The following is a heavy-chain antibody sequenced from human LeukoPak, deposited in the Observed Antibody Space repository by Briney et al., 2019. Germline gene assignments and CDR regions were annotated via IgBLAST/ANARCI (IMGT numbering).Heavy chain of an antibody. J-gene: IGHJ4*02. CDR1: GFTFSSYA. V-gene: IGHV3-21*04. CDR2: ISSSSSYI. D-gene: IGHD6-19*01. Sequence: GGSLRLSCVASGFTFSSYAMSWVRQAPGKGLEWVSSISSSSSYIYYADSVKGRFTISRDNARNSLYLQMNSLRAEDTAVYYCAKPYSSGWYTGFDYWGQGTLVTVSS. CDR3: AKPYSSGWYTGFDY.